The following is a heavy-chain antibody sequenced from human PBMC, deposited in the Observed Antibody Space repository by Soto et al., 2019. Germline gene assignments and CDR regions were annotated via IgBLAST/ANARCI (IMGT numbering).Heavy chain of an antibody. Sequence: GESLKISCKGSGYSFTSYWIGWVRQMPGKGLEWMGIIYPGDSDTRYSPSFQGQVTISADKSISTAYLQWSRLKGSDTDVYYGSCRSKLGVGARCSYYMDVWGKGTTVTVSS. V-gene: IGHV5-51*01. J-gene: IGHJ6*03. CDR3: SCRSKLGVGARCSYYMDV. CDR1: GYSFTSYW. CDR2: IYPGDSDT. D-gene: IGHD7-27*01.